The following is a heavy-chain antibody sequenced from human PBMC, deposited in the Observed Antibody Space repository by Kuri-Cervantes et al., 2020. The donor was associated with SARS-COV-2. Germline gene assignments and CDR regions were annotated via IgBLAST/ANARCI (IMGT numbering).Heavy chain of an antibody. CDR1: GFIFSSYA. V-gene: IGHV3-74*01. Sequence: GGSLRLSCAASGFIFSSYAMSWVRQAPGKGLVWVSRINSDGSSTSYADSVKGRFTISRDNAKNTLYLQMNSLRAEDTAVYYCARAKLEHNWFDPWGQGTLVTVSS. J-gene: IGHJ5*02. D-gene: IGHD1-1*01. CDR3: ARAKLEHNWFDP. CDR2: INSDGSST.